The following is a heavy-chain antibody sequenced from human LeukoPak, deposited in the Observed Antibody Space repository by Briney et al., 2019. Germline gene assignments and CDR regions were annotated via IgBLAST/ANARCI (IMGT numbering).Heavy chain of an antibody. CDR3: ARVIAAAGKGVRGYYYYMDV. J-gene: IGHJ6*03. CDR2: IYTSGST. Sequence: SETLSLTCTVSGGSISSYYWSWIRQPAGKGLEWIGRIYTSGSTNYNPSLKSRVTMSVDTSKNQFSLKLSSVTAADTAVYYCARVIAAAGKGVRGYYYYMDVWGKGTTVTVSS. D-gene: IGHD6-13*01. V-gene: IGHV4-4*07. CDR1: GGSISSYY.